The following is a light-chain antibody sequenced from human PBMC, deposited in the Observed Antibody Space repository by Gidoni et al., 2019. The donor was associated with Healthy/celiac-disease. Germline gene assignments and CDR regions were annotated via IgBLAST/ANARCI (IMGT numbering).Light chain of an antibody. V-gene: IGLV3-21*02. CDR1: RIGIKS. CDR2: DDT. CDR3: QVWDDNSDHYV. J-gene: IGLJ1*01. Sequence: SYALHQPPSVSVAPGQTARITCGGNRIGIKSVHWYQQKPGQAPVLVVYDDTDRPSGIPERLSGSKSGNTATLTITRVEAGDEADYYCQVWDDNSDHYVFGSGTKVTVL.